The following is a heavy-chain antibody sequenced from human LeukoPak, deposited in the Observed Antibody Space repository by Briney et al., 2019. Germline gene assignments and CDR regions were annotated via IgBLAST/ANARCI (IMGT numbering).Heavy chain of an antibody. CDR2: IYHSGST. J-gene: IGHJ6*03. CDR1: GGSISSSNW. Sequence: PSETLSLTCAVSGGSISSSNWWSWVRQPPGKGLEWIEEIYHSGSTNYNPSLKGRVTISVDKSKNQFSLKLSSVTAADTAVYYCARVRPRVANTRPKYYMDVWGKGTTVTISS. CDR3: ARVRPRVANTRPKYYMDV. V-gene: IGHV4-4*02. D-gene: IGHD2-15*01.